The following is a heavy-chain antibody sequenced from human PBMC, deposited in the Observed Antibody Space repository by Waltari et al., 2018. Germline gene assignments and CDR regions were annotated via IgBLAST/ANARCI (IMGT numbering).Heavy chain of an antibody. CDR2: ISSSSSYI. V-gene: IGHV3-21*01. Sequence: LQLQESGPGLVKPSETLSLTCTVSGGSISSSSYYWGWIRQPPGKGLEWVSSISSSSSYIYYADSVKGRFTISRDNAKNSLYLQMNSLRAEDTAVYYCARDRWDAFDIWGQGTMVTVSS. D-gene: IGHD2-15*01. CDR1: GGSISSSS. CDR3: ARDRWDAFDI. J-gene: IGHJ3*02.